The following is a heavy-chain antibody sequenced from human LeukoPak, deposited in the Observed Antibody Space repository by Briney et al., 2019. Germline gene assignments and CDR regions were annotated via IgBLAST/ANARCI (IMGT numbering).Heavy chain of an antibody. D-gene: IGHD4-23*01. Sequence: GGSLRLSCAASGFTFSDHYMDWVRQAPGKGLEWVGRTRNKVNSYTTEYAASVKGRFTISRDDSKNSLYLQMNSLKTEDTAVYYCARAKTTVVTAFDYWGQGTLVTVSS. CDR1: GFTFSDHY. V-gene: IGHV3-72*01. J-gene: IGHJ4*02. CDR3: ARAKTTVVTAFDY. CDR2: TRNKVNSYTT.